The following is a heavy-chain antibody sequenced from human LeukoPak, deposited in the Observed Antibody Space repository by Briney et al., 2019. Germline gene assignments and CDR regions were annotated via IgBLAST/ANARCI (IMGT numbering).Heavy chain of an antibody. D-gene: IGHD3-9*01. V-gene: IGHV3-21*01. Sequence: GGSLRLSCAASGFTFSSYSMNWVRQAPGKGLEWVSSISSSSSYINYADSVKGRFTISRDNAKNSLYLQMNSLRAEDTAVCYCARAFHDILTGLAYYFDYWGQGTLVTVSS. CDR3: ARAFHDILTGLAYYFDY. CDR2: ISSSSSYI. J-gene: IGHJ4*02. CDR1: GFTFSSYS.